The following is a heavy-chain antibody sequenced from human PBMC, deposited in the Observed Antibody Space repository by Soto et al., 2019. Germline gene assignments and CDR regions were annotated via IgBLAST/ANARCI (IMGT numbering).Heavy chain of an antibody. V-gene: IGHV4-31*03. CDR2: IYYSGST. CDR3: ARGDYSAYYYGMDV. D-gene: IGHD4-4*01. CDR1: GGSISGGGYY. J-gene: IGHJ6*02. Sequence: SETLSLTCTVSGGSISGGGYYWSWIRQHPGKGLEWIGYIYYSGSTYYNPSLKSRVTISVDTSKNQFSLKLSSVTAADTAVYYCARGDYSAYYYGMDVWGQGTTVTVSS.